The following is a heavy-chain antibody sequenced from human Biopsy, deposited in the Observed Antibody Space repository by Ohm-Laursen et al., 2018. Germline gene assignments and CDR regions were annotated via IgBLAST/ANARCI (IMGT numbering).Heavy chain of an antibody. CDR1: RFTFNNYA. V-gene: IGHV3-23*01. CDR3: ARGPSGVATIG. CDR2: ISANGVTT. Sequence: SLRLSCAASRFTFNNYAMHWVRQAPGKGLEWVSTISANGVTTFYADSVKGRFTISRDSSKNTLYLQMNSLRVEDTAVYYCARGPSGVATIGRGQGTLVTVSS. D-gene: IGHD5-24*01. J-gene: IGHJ4*02.